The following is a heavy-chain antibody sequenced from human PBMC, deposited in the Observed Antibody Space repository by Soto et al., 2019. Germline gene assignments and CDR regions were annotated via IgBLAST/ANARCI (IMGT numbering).Heavy chain of an antibody. CDR2: IYQSGEP. CDR3: GRVLCITTSCFLEY. Sequence: QLQLQESGSRLVKPSQTLSLICTVSGGSISGGGYLWSWIRQPPGKGLEWIGYIYQSGEPFYSPPLXXXVXXSIDRSKNQFSLNLRSVTAADTAISYCGRVLCITTSCFLEYWGHGTLVAVSS. D-gene: IGHD2-2*01. CDR1: GGSISGGGYL. J-gene: IGHJ4*01. V-gene: IGHV4-30-2*01.